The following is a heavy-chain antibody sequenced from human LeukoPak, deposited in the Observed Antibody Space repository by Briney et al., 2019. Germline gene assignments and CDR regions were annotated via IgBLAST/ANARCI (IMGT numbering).Heavy chain of an antibody. J-gene: IGHJ6*03. CDR3: AKVVPTWIQLWLRLENYYYYMDV. Sequence: GGSLRLSCAASGFTFSSYAMSWVRQAPGKGLEWVSAISGSGGSTYYADSVKGRFTISRDNSKNTLYLQMNSLRAEDTAVYYCAKVVPTWIQLWLRLENYYYYMDVWGKGTTVTVSS. D-gene: IGHD5-18*01. CDR2: ISGSGGST. CDR1: GFTFSSYA. V-gene: IGHV3-23*01.